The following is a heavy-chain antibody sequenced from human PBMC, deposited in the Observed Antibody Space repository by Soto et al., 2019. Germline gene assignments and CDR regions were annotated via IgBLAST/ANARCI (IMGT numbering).Heavy chain of an antibody. CDR1: GVTFSIYA. V-gene: IGHV3-23*01. J-gene: IGHJ5*02. CDR2: ISGSGGST. D-gene: IGHD3-22*01. CDR3: AKDDYYDSSGYFP. Sequence: PGGSVGLSCAASGVTFSIYAMSWFRQAPGKGLEWVSAISGSGGSTYYADSVKGRFTISRDNSKNTLYLQMNSLRAEDTAVYYCAKDDYYDSSGYFPWGQGTLVTVSS.